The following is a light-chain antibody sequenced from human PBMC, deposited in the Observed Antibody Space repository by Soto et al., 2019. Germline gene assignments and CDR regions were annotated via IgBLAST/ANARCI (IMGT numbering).Light chain of an antibody. Sequence: DIHVTQSPSTLSASVGDRVTITCRASQSISGWLAWYQQKPGTAPKLLIYEASNLESGVPSRFSGSGSGTEFTLTISSLQPDDFATYYCQQYYSDCTFGQGTKVDI. CDR1: QSISGW. CDR3: QQYYSDCT. V-gene: IGKV1-5*01. CDR2: EAS. J-gene: IGKJ1*01.